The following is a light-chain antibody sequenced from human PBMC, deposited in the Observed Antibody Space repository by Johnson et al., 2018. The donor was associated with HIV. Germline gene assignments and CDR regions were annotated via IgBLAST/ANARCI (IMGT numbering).Light chain of an antibody. CDR1: SSNIENYF. CDR2: EDN. J-gene: IGLJ1*01. Sequence: QSALTQPPSLSAAPGQRVSISCSGNSSNIENYFVSWYQQLPGAAPRLLIYEDNKRPSGIPGRFSGSKSGPSATLGITGLQTGDEADYYCGTWDSSLTSYVFGAGTKVTVL. V-gene: IGLV1-51*02. CDR3: GTWDSSLTSYV.